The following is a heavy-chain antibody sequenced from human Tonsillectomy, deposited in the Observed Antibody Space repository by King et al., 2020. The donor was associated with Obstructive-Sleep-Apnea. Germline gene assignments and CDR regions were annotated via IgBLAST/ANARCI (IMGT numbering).Heavy chain of an antibody. J-gene: IGHJ4*02. CDR1: GGSISSANW. CDR2: LYHTGST. V-gene: IGHV4-4*02. CDR3: GRWTVTTQIDY. D-gene: IGHD4-11*01. Sequence: GTRARTCAVSGGSISSANWWSWVRQPPGKGLEWIGELYHTGSTNYHPSLKSRVTIPVAKAENQFSLKLNSLTAADTAVYYCGRWTVTTQIDYWGRGTLVTVSS.